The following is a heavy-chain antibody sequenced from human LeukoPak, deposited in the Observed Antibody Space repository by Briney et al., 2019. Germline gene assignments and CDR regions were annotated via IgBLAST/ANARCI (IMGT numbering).Heavy chain of an antibody. CDR2: ISSSSSYI. V-gene: IGHV3-21*01. Sequence: GGSLRLSCAASGFTFSSYSMNWVRQAPGKGLEWVSSISSSSSYIYYADSVKGRFTISRDNAKNSLYLQMNSLRAEDTAVYYCARDSRDDYGDYVGFDYWGQGTLVTVSS. J-gene: IGHJ4*02. CDR1: GFTFSSYS. D-gene: IGHD4-17*01. CDR3: ARDSRDDYGDYVGFDY.